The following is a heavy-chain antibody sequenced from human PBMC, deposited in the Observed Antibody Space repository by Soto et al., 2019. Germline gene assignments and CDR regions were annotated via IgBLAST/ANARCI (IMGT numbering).Heavy chain of an antibody. CDR2: SSGSVGST. V-gene: IGHV3-23*01. CDR3: AKDPIAAPGTLDY. D-gene: IGHD6-13*01. CDR1: GFTFSSYA. Sequence: EGQLLESGGGLVQPGGSLRVSWAASGFTFSSYAMGWVRQAPGKGLEWVSASSGSVGSTYYADSVKGRFTISRDKSKNPLYLPMNSLRAEDTAVYYCAKDPIAAPGTLDYWGQRHMVTVSS. J-gene: IGHJ4*02.